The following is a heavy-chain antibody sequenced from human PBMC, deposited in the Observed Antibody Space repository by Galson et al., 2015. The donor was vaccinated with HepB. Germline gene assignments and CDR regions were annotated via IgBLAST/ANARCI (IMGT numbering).Heavy chain of an antibody. J-gene: IGHJ4*02. D-gene: IGHD7-27*01. CDR3: ARGSEKLGIGGWAYFDY. CDR1: GFTFSSYA. V-gene: IGHV3-30-3*01. Sequence: SLRLSCAASGFTFSSYAMHWVRQAPGKGLEWVAVISYDGSNKYYADSVKGRFTISRDNSKNTLYLQMNSLRAEDTAVYYCARGSEKLGIGGWAYFDYWGQGTLVTVSS. CDR2: ISYDGSNK.